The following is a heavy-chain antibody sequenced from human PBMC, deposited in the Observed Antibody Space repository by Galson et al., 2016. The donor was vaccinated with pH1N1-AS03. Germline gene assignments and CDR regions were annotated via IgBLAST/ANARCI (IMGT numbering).Heavy chain of an antibody. CDR2: IKQDGSVK. D-gene: IGHD6-13*01. CDR3: ARAIGAAGSA. J-gene: IGHJ4*02. V-gene: IGHV3-7*03. Sequence: SLRLSCAGSGFTFSSYWMSWVRQAPGKGLEWVANIKQDGSVKYYVDSVKGRFTISRDNAKNSAYLQMNSLRADDTAVYYCARAIGAAGSAWGQGTLVTVSS. CDR1: GFTFSSYW.